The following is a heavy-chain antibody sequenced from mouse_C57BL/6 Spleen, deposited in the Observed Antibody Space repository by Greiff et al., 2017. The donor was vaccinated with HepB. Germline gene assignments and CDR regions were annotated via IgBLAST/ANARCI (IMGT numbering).Heavy chain of an antibody. CDR3: ARGRRNSLAY. Sequence: EVKLQEPGGGLVKPGGSLKLSCAASGFTFSDYGMHWVRQAPEKGLEWVAYISSGSSTIYYADTVKGRFTISRDNAKNTLFLQMTSLRSEDTAMYYCARGRRNSLAYWGQGTLVTVSA. V-gene: IGHV5-17*01. CDR1: GFTFSDYG. CDR2: ISSGSSTI. J-gene: IGHJ3*01.